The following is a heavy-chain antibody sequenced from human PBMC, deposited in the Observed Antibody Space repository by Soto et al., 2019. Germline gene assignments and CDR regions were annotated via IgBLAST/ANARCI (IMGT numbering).Heavy chain of an antibody. J-gene: IGHJ5*02. V-gene: IGHV1-46*01. CDR1: GYTFTSYY. CDR3: ASWSGYPNWFDP. CDR2: INPSGGNT. D-gene: IGHD3-3*01. Sequence: ASVKVSCKASGYTFTSYYMHWVRQAPGQGLEWMGIINPSGGNTNYAQKLQGRVTMTTDTSTSTAYMELRSLRSDDTAVYYCASWSGYPNWFDPWGQGTLVTVSS.